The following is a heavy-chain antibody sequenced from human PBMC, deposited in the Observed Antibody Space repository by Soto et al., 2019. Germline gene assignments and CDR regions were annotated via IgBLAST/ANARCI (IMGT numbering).Heavy chain of an antibody. J-gene: IGHJ6*02. D-gene: IGHD3-22*01. CDR2: IYSGGST. Sequence: QPGGSLRLSCAASGFTVSSNYMSWVRQAPGKGLEWVSVIYSGGSTYYADSVKGRFTISRDNSKNTLYLQMNSLRAEDTAVYYCARDRRIRDYYDSSGYYYATGDYYYGMDVWGQGTTVTVSS. V-gene: IGHV3-53*01. CDR1: GFTVSSNY. CDR3: ARDRRIRDYYDSSGYYYATGDYYYGMDV.